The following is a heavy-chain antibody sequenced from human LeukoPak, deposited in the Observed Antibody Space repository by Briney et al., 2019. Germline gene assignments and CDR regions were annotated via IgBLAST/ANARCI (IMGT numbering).Heavy chain of an antibody. J-gene: IGHJ3*02. CDR1: GGSFSGYY. CDR3: AGVVGAFGAFDI. D-gene: IGHD1-26*01. Sequence: SETLSLTCAVYGGSFSGYYWSWIRQPPGKGLEWIGEINHSGSTNYNPSLKSRVTISVDTSKNQFSLKLSSVTAADTAVYYCAGVVGAFGAFDIWGQGTMVTVSS. CDR2: INHSGST. V-gene: IGHV4-34*01.